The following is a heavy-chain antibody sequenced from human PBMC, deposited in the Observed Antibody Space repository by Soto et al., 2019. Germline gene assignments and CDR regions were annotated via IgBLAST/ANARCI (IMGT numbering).Heavy chain of an antibody. CDR1: GFTVSSNY. CDR3: TTGVSGWFTQKYYFDY. Sequence: WGSLRLSCAASGFTVSSNYMSWVLQAPGKGLEWVSVIYSGGSTYYADSVKGRFTISRDNAKNTLYLQMNSLRAEDTAVYYCTTGVSGWFTQKYYFDYWGQGTLVTVSS. V-gene: IGHV3-53*01. J-gene: IGHJ4*02. D-gene: IGHD6-19*01. CDR2: IYSGGST.